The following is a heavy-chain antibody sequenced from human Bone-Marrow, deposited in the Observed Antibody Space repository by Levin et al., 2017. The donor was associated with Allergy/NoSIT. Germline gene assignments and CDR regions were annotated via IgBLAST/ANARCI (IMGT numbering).Heavy chain of an antibody. Sequence: SQTLSLTCTVSGGSINRNNYYLGWVRQPPGKGLEWIGSISHSGTTYYNPSLKSRATISVDTSKNQFSLRLSPVTAADTAFYFCARDPTSYFDYWGQGTLVTVSS. CDR1: GGSINRNNYY. CDR3: ARDPTSYFDY. J-gene: IGHJ4*02. CDR2: ISHSGTT. V-gene: IGHV4-39*07. D-gene: IGHD1-1*01.